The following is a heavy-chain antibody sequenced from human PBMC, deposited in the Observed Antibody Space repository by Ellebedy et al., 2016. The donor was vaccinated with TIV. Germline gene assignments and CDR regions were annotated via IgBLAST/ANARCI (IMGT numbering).Heavy chain of an antibody. V-gene: IGHV1-2*02. CDR3: ARDGVYAINYFDY. D-gene: IGHD2-8*01. CDR1: GYTFTDYY. Sequence: ASVKVSXXASGYTFTDYYMHWVRQAPGQGLEWMGWINPKSGGTNDAQKFQGRVTMTRDTSISTAYMELSSLTSDDTAVYYCARDGVYAINYFDYWGQGTLVTVSS. J-gene: IGHJ4*02. CDR2: INPKSGGT.